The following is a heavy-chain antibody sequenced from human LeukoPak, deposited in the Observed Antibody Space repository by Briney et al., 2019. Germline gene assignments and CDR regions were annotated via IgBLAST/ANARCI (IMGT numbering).Heavy chain of an antibody. D-gene: IGHD3-22*01. CDR1: GFTFDDYG. CDR3: ARDFYYYDSSGYFDY. V-gene: IGHV3-20*04. J-gene: IGHJ4*02. Sequence: GGSLRLSCAASGFTFDDYGMSWVRQAPGKGLEWVSGINWNGGSTGYADSVKGRFTISRDNAKNSLYLQMNSLRAEDTALYYCARDFYYYDSSGYFDYWGQGTLVTVSS. CDR2: INWNGGST.